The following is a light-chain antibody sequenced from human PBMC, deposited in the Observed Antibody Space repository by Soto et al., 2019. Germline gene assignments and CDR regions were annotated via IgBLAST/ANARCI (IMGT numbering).Light chain of an antibody. CDR2: LNSXXSH. J-gene: IGLJ2*01. CDR1: SGHSTYT. CDR3: QTWGTGYVV. V-gene: IGLV4-69*01. Sequence: QLVLTQSPSASASLGASVKLTCSQSSGHSTYTIAWHQQQPEKGPRYLMNLNSXXSHXXXXXXXDRFSGSSSGAERCLTXXXXXXXXXADYYCQTWGTGYVVFGGGTKLTVL.